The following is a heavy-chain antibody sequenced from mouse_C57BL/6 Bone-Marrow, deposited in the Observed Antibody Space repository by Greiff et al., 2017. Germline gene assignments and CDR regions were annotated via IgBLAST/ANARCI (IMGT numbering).Heavy chain of an antibody. J-gene: IGHJ2*01. D-gene: IGHD2-12*01. Sequence: QVQLQQPGAELVKPGASVKLSCKASGYTFTSYWMQWVKQRPGQGLEWIGEIDPSDSYTNYNQKFKGKATLTVDTSASTAYMQLSSLTSEDSAVYYCERQSNDGYWGQGTTLTVSS. CDR1: GYTFTSYW. V-gene: IGHV1-50*01. CDR3: ERQSNDGY. CDR2: IDPSDSYT.